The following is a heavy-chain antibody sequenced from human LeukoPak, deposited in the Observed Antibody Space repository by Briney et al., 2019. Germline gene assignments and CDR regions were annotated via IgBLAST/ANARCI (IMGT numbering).Heavy chain of an antibody. CDR2: IYPGDSDT. CDR3: ARRGIAAAGTFDY. Sequence: GESLKISCKGSGYSFTSYWIGWVRQMPGEGLEWMGIIYPGDSDTRYSPSFQGQVTISADKSISTAYLQWSSLQASDTAMYYCARRGIAAAGTFDYWAQGTLVTVSS. CDR1: GYSFTSYW. D-gene: IGHD6-13*01. J-gene: IGHJ4*02. V-gene: IGHV5-51*01.